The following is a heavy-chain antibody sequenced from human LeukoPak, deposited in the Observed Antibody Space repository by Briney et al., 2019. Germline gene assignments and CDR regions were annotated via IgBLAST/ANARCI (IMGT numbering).Heavy chain of an antibody. D-gene: IGHD6-19*01. V-gene: IGHV3-23*01. CDR1: GFTFSSYA. J-gene: IGHJ4*02. Sequence: PGGSLRLSCAASGFTFSSYAMSWVRQAPGKGLEWVSAIIGSGGNTYYADSVKGRFTISRDNSKNKLYLQMNSLRAEETAVYYCAKSTLPYSSGWYVSGQDYWGQGTLVTVSS. CDR2: IIGSGGNT. CDR3: AKSTLPYSSGWYVSGQDY.